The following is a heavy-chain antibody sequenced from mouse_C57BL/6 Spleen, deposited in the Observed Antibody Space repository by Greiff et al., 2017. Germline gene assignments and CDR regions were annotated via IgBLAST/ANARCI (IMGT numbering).Heavy chain of an antibody. J-gene: IGHJ4*01. CDR3: ARGGLRIAMDV. CDR2: INPNNGGT. V-gene: IGHV1-26*01. Sequence: EVQLQQSGPELVKPGASVKISCTASGYTFTDYYMTWVKQSHGKSLEWIGDINPNNGGTSYNQTFKGKATLTVDKYSSTAYMELRSRTSEDAAVYYCARGGLRIAMDVWGQGTSVTVSS. CDR1: GYTFTDYY. D-gene: IGHD2-4*01.